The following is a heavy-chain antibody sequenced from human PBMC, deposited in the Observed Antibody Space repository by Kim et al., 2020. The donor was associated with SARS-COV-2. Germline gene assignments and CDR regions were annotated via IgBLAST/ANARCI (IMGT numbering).Heavy chain of an antibody. J-gene: IGHJ4*02. V-gene: IGHV4-38-2*02. D-gene: IGHD3-16*02. CDR2: IYHSGST. Sequence: SETLSLTCTVSGYSISSGYYWGWIRQPPGKGLEWIGSIYHSGSTYYNPSLKSRVTISVDTSKNQFSLKLSSVTAADTAVYYCAGFAAIDDYVWGSYPPDYWGQGTLVTVSS. CDR1: GYSISSGYY. CDR3: AGFAAIDDYVWGSYPPDY.